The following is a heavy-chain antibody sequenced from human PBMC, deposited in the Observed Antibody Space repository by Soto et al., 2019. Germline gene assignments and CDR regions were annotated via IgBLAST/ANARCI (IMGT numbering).Heavy chain of an antibody. J-gene: IGHJ5*02. CDR3: VRVGYAYGNDP. D-gene: IGHD3-10*01. CDR2: ISPSGGTI. Sequence: QVPLVESGGGLVQPGGSLRLSCAASGFTFSDYYMSWIRQAPGKGLEWVSYISPSGGTIYYADSVKGRFTLSRDNAKNSLYLQMNSLRAEDTAVYHCVRVGYAYGNDPWGQGTLVAVSS. CDR1: GFTFSDYY. V-gene: IGHV3-11*01.